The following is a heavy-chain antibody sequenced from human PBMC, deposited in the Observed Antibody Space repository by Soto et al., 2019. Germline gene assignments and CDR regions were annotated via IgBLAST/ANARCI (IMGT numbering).Heavy chain of an antibody. Sequence: PSETLSLTCKVSGDSIVKNNWWTWVRQAPGKGLQWIGEIFHSGSVNYNPSLEGRVAISVDLSKNHFSLTLASVMAVDTAVYYCVKGGVATIGGGGTDNWFDTWGQGTLVTVPS. J-gene: IGHJ5*02. CDR2: IFHSGSV. CDR3: VKGGVATIGGGGTDNWFDT. CDR1: GDSIVKNNW. V-gene: IGHV4-4*02. D-gene: IGHD5-12*01.